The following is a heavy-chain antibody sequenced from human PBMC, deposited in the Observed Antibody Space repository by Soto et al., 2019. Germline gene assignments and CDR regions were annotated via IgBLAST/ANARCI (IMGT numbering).Heavy chain of an antibody. CDR2: INPESTTL. Sequence: EAQLVESGGGLVQPGGSLTLSCTASEITLNIYWMHWIRQAPGKGLVWVSRINPESTTLTYADSVTGRFTISRDSAKNTLYLQMNGLSAEDTAIYYCTKDTFGAWESWGQGTLVTGSS. J-gene: IGHJ5*02. V-gene: IGHV3-74*01. D-gene: IGHD1-26*01. CDR3: TKDTFGAWES. CDR1: EITLNIYW.